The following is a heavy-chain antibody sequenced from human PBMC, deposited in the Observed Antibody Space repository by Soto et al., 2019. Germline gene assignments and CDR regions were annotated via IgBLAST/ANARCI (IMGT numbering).Heavy chain of an antibody. D-gene: IGHD5-12*01. CDR3: ARLTRGVYDLDRLWEKFDY. CDR2: IYWDDDK. V-gene: IGHV2-5*02. J-gene: IGHJ4*02. Sequence: QITVKESGLTLVKPTQTLTLTCTFSGFSLSTNGMGVGWIRQSPGKALEWLALIYWDDDKRYSPSLRSRLTTTQDTSKNQVALTTTNMDPGDTATYYCARLTRGVYDLDRLWEKFDYWGQGTLVTVSS. CDR1: GFSLSTNGMG.